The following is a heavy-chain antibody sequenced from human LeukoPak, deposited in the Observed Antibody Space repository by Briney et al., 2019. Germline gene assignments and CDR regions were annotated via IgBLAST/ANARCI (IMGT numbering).Heavy chain of an antibody. V-gene: IGHV1-2*02. CDR2: IKPNTGAT. Sequence: GASVKVSCKASGYTRTGSYLHWVRQAPGQGLEWMGWIKPNTGATHSAQKFQGRITMTRDTSIRTAYMDLSRLRSDDMTEYYCARDRVSSGWPRPYYFDVWGQGTLVTVSS. CDR1: GYTRTGSY. CDR3: ARDRVSSGWPRPYYFDV. J-gene: IGHJ4*02. D-gene: IGHD6-19*01.